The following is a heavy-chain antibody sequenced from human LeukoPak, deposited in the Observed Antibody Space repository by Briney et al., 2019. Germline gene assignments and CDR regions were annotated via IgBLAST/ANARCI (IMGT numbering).Heavy chain of an antibody. D-gene: IGHD3-22*01. CDR3: ARTRGYYDSSGYCFDY. V-gene: IGHV3-21*01. J-gene: IGHJ4*02. Sequence: GGSLRLSCAASGFTFISYSMNWVRQAPGKGLEWVSSISSSSSYIYYADSVKGRFTISRDNAKNSLYLQMNSLRAEDTAVYYCARTRGYYDSSGYCFDYWGQGTLVTVSS. CDR2: ISSSSSYI. CDR1: GFTFISYS.